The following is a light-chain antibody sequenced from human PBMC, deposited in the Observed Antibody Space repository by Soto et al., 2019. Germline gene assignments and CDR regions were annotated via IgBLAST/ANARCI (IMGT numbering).Light chain of an antibody. CDR2: DVS. Sequence: QSVLTQPASVSGSPGQSITISCTGTSSDVGGYNYVSWYQHHPGKAPKPMIYDVSNRPSGVSNRFSGSKSGNTASLIISGLQAEDEADYYCSSYTSSCTLSTYVFGTGTKVTVL. J-gene: IGLJ1*01. V-gene: IGLV2-14*03. CDR3: SSYTSSCTLSTYV. CDR1: SSDVGGYNY.